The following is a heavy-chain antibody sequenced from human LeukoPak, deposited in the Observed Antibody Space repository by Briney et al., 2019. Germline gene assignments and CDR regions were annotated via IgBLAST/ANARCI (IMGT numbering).Heavy chain of an antibody. CDR3: AKRGESKLRYYFDY. V-gene: IGHV3-23*01. J-gene: IGHJ4*02. D-gene: IGHD3-16*01. Sequence: GGSLRLSCAASGFTFSNYGLSWVRQAPGKGLEWVSTIGATGGTYYADSVKGRFTISRDNSKNTLYLQMNSLRAEDTAVYYCAKRGESKLRYYFDYWGRGTLVTVSS. CDR2: IGATGGT. CDR1: GFTFSNYG.